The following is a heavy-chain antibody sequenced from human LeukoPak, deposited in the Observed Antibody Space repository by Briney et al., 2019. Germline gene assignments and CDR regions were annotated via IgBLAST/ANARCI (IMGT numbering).Heavy chain of an antibody. CDR3: ARLPTGFPNWFDP. Sequence: PSGTLSLTCTVSCGSIISSSYNWGWIRQPPGKGLEWIGTIYYSGTTYYNPSLQSRVTISVDTSKNEFSLKVNSVTAADTAVYYCARLPTGFPNWFDPWGQGTRVTVSS. CDR2: IYYSGTT. CDR1: CGSIISSSYN. D-gene: IGHD2-8*02. J-gene: IGHJ5*02. V-gene: IGHV4-39*01.